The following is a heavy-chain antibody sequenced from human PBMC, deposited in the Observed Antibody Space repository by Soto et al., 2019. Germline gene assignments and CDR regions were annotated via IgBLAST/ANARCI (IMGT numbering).Heavy chain of an antibody. CDR2: IYYSGST. Sequence: SETLSLTCTVSGGSISSYYWSWIRQPPGKGLEWIGYIYYSGSTNYNPSLKSRVTISVDTSKNQFSLKLSSVTAADTAVYYCARDAGYCSSTSCHLGGMDVWGQGTTVTVSS. V-gene: IGHV4-59*01. CDR1: GGSISSYY. D-gene: IGHD2-2*01. CDR3: ARDAGYCSSTSCHLGGMDV. J-gene: IGHJ6*02.